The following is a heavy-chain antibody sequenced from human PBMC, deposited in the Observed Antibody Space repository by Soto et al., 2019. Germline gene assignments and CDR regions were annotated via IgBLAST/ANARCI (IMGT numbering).Heavy chain of an antibody. V-gene: IGHV1-2*02. J-gene: IGHJ4*02. Sequence: APLKVSCKTSGYTFTGYYFHWVRQTPGQELEWMGWINPNSGGTYYAQEFQSRVTMTGDTSISTAYMELSRLRSDDTAVYFCARDLGPIYENSGYYLGYWGQGTLVTVSS. CDR1: GYTFTGYY. D-gene: IGHD3-22*01. CDR3: ARDLGPIYENSGYYLGY. CDR2: INPNSGGT.